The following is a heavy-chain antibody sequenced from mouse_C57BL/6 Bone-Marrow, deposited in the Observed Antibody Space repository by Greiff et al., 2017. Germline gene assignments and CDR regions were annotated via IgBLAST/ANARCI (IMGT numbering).Heavy chain of an antibody. J-gene: IGHJ4*01. D-gene: IGHD2-1*01. CDR3: ARWDGKWYAMDY. V-gene: IGHV1-12*01. CDR2: IYPGNGDT. CDR1: GYTFTSYN. Sequence: QVQLQQSGAELVRPGASVKMSCKASGYTFTSYNMPWVKQTPRQGLEWIGAIYPGNGDTSYNQKFKGKATLTVDKSSSTAYMQLSSLTSEDSAVYFCARWDGKWYAMDYWGQGTSVTVSS.